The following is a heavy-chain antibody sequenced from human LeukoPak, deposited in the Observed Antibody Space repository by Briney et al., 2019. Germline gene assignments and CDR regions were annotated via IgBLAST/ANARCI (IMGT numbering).Heavy chain of an antibody. Sequence: ASVKVSCKASGYSFTGYFMQWVRQAPGQGLEWMGWINPNSGDTNYAQKFQGRVTMTRDTSISTAYMELSRLRSDDTAVYYCARDRRGAILDYWGQGTLVTVSS. J-gene: IGHJ4*02. CDR2: INPNSGDT. D-gene: IGHD3-16*02. CDR3: ARDRRGAILDY. V-gene: IGHV1-2*02. CDR1: GYSFTGYF.